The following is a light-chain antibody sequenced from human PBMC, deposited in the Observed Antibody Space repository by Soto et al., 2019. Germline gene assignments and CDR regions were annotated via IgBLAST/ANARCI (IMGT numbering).Light chain of an antibody. Sequence: EIVLTQSPATLSLSPGERATLSCRASQRVSSYLAWYQQKPGQAPRLLIYDASNRDTGTPARFSGSGSGTDFTLTISSLEPEDFAVYYCQQRSNWPPVTFGGGTKVEIK. CDR2: DAS. V-gene: IGKV3-11*01. CDR3: QQRSNWPPVT. J-gene: IGKJ4*01. CDR1: QRVSSY.